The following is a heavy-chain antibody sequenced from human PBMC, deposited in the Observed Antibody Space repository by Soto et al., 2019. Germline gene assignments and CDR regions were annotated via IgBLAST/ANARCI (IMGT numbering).Heavy chain of an antibody. CDR3: ARSAIIAGRFDY. CDR2: INPSGGST. V-gene: IGHV1-46*01. Sequence: QVQLVQSEAEVKKPGASVKVSCKASGYTFTSYYMHWVRQAPGQGLEWMGIINPSGGSTSYAQKFQGRVTMTRDTSTSPFYMELSSPRSEDTAVYYCARSAIIAGRFDYWGQGTLVTVSS. D-gene: IGHD6-13*01. J-gene: IGHJ4*02. CDR1: GYTFTSYY.